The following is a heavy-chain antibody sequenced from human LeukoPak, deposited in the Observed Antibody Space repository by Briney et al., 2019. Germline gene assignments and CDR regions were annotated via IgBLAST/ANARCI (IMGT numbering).Heavy chain of an antibody. V-gene: IGHV3-33*01. Sequence: GGSLRLSCAASGFTFSSYGMHWVRQAPGKGLEWVAVIWYDGSNKYYADSVKGRFTISRDNSKNTLYLQINSLRAEDTAVYYCARDSYSSALEYWGQGTLVTVSS. CDR1: GFTFSSYG. CDR3: ARDSYSSALEY. J-gene: IGHJ4*02. CDR2: IWYDGSNK. D-gene: IGHD6-19*01.